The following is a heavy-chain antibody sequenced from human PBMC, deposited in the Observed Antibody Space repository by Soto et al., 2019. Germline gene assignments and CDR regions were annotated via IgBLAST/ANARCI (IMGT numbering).Heavy chain of an antibody. CDR2: TYYRSKWYN. D-gene: IGHD2-2*01. CDR1: GASVSSKSSA. V-gene: IGHV6-1*01. CDR3: GTFLSTTSPDV. J-gene: IGHJ6*04. Sequence: SQTLSLTFAISGASVSSKSSAWNWISQSPSRGLEWLGRTYYRSKWYNDYAVSVKSRITINPDTSKNQFSLHLNSVTPEDTAVYYCGTFLSTTSPDVWGEGTTVTVSS.